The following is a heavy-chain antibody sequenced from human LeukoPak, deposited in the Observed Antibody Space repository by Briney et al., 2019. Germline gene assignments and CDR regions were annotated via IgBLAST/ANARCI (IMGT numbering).Heavy chain of an antibody. Sequence: ASVKVSCKASGYTFTSYGISWVRQAPGQGLEWMGWISAYNGNTNYAQKLQGRVTMTTDTSTSTAYMELRSLRSEDTAVYYCARGLANDITKPGCAGYWGQGTLVTVSS. D-gene: IGHD3-9*01. CDR1: GYTFTSYG. CDR3: ARGLANDITKPGCAGY. V-gene: IGHV1-18*01. J-gene: IGHJ4*02. CDR2: ISAYNGNT.